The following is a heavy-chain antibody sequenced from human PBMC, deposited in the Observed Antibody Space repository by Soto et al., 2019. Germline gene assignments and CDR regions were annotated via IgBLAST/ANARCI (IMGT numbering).Heavy chain of an antibody. J-gene: IGHJ4*02. CDR1: GDTFNFYS. CDR2: VNPIVSMS. V-gene: IGHV1-69*02. D-gene: IGHD3-10*01. CDR3: ASSYGSGYRAFDY. Sequence: QVQLVQSGAEVKRPGSSVKVSCKASGDTFNFYSINWVRQAPGVGLEWMGRVNPIVSMSNYAKKFQGRVTMTAYKSTITAYMELSSLRSEDTAIYYCASSYGSGYRAFDYWGQGARVTVSS.